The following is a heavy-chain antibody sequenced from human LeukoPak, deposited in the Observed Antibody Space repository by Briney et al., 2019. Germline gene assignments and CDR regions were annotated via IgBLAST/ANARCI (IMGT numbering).Heavy chain of an antibody. V-gene: IGHV3-23*01. CDR3: AKDLLYGGNSDY. Sequence: PGGSLRLSCAASGFTFSSYAMSWVRQAPGKGLEWASAISGSGGSTYYADSVKGRFTISRDNSKNTLYLQMNSLRAEDTAVYYCAKDLLYGGNSDYWGQGTLVTVSS. CDR2: ISGSGGST. CDR1: GFTFSSYA. J-gene: IGHJ4*02. D-gene: IGHD4-23*01.